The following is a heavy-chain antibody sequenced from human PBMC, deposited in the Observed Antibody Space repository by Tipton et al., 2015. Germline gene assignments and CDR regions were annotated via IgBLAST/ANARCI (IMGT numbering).Heavy chain of an antibody. Sequence: TLSLTCTVSGASISSPNSFWGWIRQSPGKGLEWIGSILPRGTTYYTPSLRSRVSLSIDTSSNQFSLSLTSVTAADTALYYCARHVFIQGSWYQWFDPWGQGTLVTVS. D-gene: IGHD6-13*01. V-gene: IGHV4-39*01. J-gene: IGHJ5*02. CDR3: ARHVFIQGSWYQWFDP. CDR2: ILPRGTT. CDR1: GASISSPNSF.